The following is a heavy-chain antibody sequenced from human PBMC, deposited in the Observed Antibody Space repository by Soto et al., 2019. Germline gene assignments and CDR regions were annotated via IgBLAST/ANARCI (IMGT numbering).Heavy chain of an antibody. V-gene: IGHV3-23*01. D-gene: IGHD3-9*01. CDR3: AKDPERNFDWPGSYYFDY. Sequence: PGGSLRLSCAASGFTFSSYAMSWVRQAPGKGLEWVSAISGSGGSTYYADSVKGRFTISRDNSKNTLYLQMNSLRAEDTAVYYCAKDPERNFDWPGSYYFDYWGQGTLVTVSS. CDR1: GFTFSSYA. J-gene: IGHJ4*02. CDR2: ISGSGGST.